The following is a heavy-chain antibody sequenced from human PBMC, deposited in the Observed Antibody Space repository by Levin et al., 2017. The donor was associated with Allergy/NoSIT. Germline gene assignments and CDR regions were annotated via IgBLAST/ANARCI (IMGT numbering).Heavy chain of an antibody. J-gene: IGHJ6*02. V-gene: IGHV3-30*18. CDR2: ISYDGSNK. CDR1: GFTFSTYG. Sequence: GESLKISCAASGFTFSTYGMHWVRQAPGKGLEWVAVISYDGSNKYYADSVKGRFTISRDNSKNTLYLQMNSLRAEDTAVYYCAKPTQIYYYYGMDVWGQGTTVTVSS. CDR3: AKPTQIYYYYGMDV.